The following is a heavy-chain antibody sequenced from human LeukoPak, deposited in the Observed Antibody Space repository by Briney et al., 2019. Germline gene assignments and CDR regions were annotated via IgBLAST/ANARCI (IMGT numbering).Heavy chain of an antibody. CDR2: IIPIFGTA. J-gene: IGHJ5*01. Sequence: SVKVSCKASGGTFSSYAISWVRQAPGQGLEWMGGIIPIFGTANYAQKFQGRVTITADESTSTAYMELSSLRSEDTAVYYCARDLLEYSSAYDQNWFDSWGQGTLVTVSS. V-gene: IGHV1-69*13. CDR3: ARDLLEYSSAYDQNWFDS. CDR1: GGTFSSYA. D-gene: IGHD6-6*01.